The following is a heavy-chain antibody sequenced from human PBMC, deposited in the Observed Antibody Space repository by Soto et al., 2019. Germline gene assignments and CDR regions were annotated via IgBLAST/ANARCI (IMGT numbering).Heavy chain of an antibody. Sequence: QVVLQESGPGLVKPSETLSLTCSVSGRSITSYYWSWVRQPPGKGLEWIGYIYDNGITSQNPSLKSRVTMSADTSQNQFSLKLTSVTGADTAVDYCARTYDSNGYANEFDSWGQGILVTVTS. V-gene: IGHV4-59*12. D-gene: IGHD3-22*01. CDR3: ARTYDSNGYANEFDS. CDR1: GRSITSYY. J-gene: IGHJ4*02. CDR2: IYDNGIT.